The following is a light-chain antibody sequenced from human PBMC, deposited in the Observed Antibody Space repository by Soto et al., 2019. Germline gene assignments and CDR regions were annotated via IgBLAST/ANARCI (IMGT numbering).Light chain of an antibody. CDR2: GAS. CDR3: QQYSSPPWT. Sequence: EIVLTQSPGTLSLSPGERATLSCRASQSVSSSSLAWYQQKPGQAPRLLIYGASSRATGIPDRFSGSGSGTDFTLTISRLEPEDFAVYYCQQYSSPPWTFGQGTKVEIK. CDR1: QSVSSSS. V-gene: IGKV3-20*01. J-gene: IGKJ1*01.